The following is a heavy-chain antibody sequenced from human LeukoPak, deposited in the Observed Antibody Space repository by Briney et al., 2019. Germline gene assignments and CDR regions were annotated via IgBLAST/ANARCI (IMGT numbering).Heavy chain of an antibody. D-gene: IGHD3-22*01. Sequence: TGGSLRLSCAASGFTFSGYSMNWVRQAPGKGLEWVSFIGSSGTYIYYADSVKGRFTISRDNAKNSLYLQMNSLRAEDTAVYYCARRGARGFGLIVVGLNYYMDVWGKGTTVTVSS. V-gene: IGHV3-21*01. CDR3: ARRGARGFGLIVVGLNYYMDV. CDR2: IGSSGTYI. CDR1: GFTFSGYS. J-gene: IGHJ6*03.